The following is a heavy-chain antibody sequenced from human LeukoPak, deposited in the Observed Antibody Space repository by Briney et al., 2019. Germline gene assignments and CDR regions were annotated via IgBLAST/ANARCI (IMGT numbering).Heavy chain of an antibody. D-gene: IGHD3-10*01. CDR1: GFTFSWDW. Sequence: GGSLRLSCAVSGFTFSWDWMSWVRQAPGKGLEWVANIKLDGSDQNYVDSVKGRFTISRDNAKNSLNLQMNSLGGEDTAVYYCARECGSGRCDYGMDVWGKGTTVTVSS. CDR3: ARECGSGRCDYGMDV. CDR2: IKLDGSDQ. V-gene: IGHV3-7*03. J-gene: IGHJ6*04.